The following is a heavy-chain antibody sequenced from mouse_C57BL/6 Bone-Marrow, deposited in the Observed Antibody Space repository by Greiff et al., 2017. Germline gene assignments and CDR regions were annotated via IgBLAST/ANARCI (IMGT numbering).Heavy chain of an antibody. J-gene: IGHJ4*01. CDR1: GFNIKDDY. CDR3: TTPFTTVVANCGSGY. V-gene: IGHV14-4*01. D-gene: IGHD1-1*01. Sequence: EVQLQQSGAELVRPGASVKLSCTASGFNIKDDYMHWVKQRPEQGLEWIGWIDPENGDTEYASKFQGKATITADTSSNTAYLQLSSLTSEDTAVYYCTTPFTTVVANCGSGYWGQGTSVTVSS. CDR2: IDPENGDT.